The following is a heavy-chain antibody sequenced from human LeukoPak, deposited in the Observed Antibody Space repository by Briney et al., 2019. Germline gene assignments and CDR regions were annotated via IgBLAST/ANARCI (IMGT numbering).Heavy chain of an antibody. V-gene: IGHV1-69*01. Sequence: SVKVSCKASGGTFSSYAISWVRQAPGQGLEWMGGIIPIFGTANYAQKFQGRVTITADESTSTAYMELSSLRSEDTAVYYCASRRTSSSFYFDYWGQGTLVTVSS. J-gene: IGHJ4*02. CDR2: IIPIFGTA. CDR1: GGTFSSYA. D-gene: IGHD2-2*01. CDR3: ASRRTSSSFYFDY.